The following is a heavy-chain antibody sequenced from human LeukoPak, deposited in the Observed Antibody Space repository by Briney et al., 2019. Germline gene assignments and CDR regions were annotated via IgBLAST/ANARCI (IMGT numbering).Heavy chain of an antibody. CDR3: ARGFSSSGGYSGYDWFDY. J-gene: IGHJ4*02. CDR1: GFTFSSYD. V-gene: IGHV3-13*01. D-gene: IGHD5-12*01. CDR2: IGTAGDT. Sequence: GGSLRLSCAASGFTFSSYDMHWVRQATGKGLEWVSAIGTAGDTYYPGSVKGRFTISRENAKNSLYLQMNSLRAGDTAVYYCARGFSSSGGYSGYDWFDYWGQGTLVTVSS.